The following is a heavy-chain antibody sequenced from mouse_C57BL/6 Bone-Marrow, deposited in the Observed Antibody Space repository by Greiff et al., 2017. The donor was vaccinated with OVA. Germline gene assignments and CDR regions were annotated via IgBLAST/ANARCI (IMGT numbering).Heavy chain of an antibody. CDR2: FYPGSDSI. Sequence: QVHVKQSGAELVKPGASVKLSCKASGYTFTEYTIHWVKQRSGQGLEWIGWFYPGSDSIKYNEKFKDKATLTADKSSSTVYMELSRLTSEDSAVYFCARHAPYYYGSSHWYFDVWGTGTTVTVSS. CDR1: GYTFTEYT. V-gene: IGHV1-62-2*01. J-gene: IGHJ1*03. D-gene: IGHD1-1*01. CDR3: ARHAPYYYGSSHWYFDV.